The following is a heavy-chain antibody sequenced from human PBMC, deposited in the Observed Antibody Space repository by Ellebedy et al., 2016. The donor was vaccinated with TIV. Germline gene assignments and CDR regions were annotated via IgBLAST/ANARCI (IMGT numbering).Heavy chain of an antibody. V-gene: IGHV3-30*18. CDR3: VKDPGTYYYDSSGLS. CDR1: GFTFSSYG. Sequence: GGSLRLSCAASGFTFSSYGMHWVRQAPGKGLEWVAVISYDGSNKYYADSVKGRFTISRDNSKNTLYLQMNSLRAEDTAVYYCVKDPGTYYYDSSGLSWGQGTLVTVSS. J-gene: IGHJ4*02. D-gene: IGHD3-22*01. CDR2: ISYDGSNK.